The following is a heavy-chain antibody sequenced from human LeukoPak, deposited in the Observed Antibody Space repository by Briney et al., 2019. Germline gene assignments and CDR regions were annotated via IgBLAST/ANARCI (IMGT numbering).Heavy chain of an antibody. D-gene: IGHD2-8*01. CDR3: ARLNITVNGPDY. Sequence: PGGSLRLSCAASGFTFRKFWMSWVRQAPGRGLEWVAHMNHDGSDKYYVRSVKGRFTISRDNAENSLFLQLSSLRVEDTAVYYCARLNITVNGPDYWGQGTLVTVSS. CDR2: MNHDGSDK. V-gene: IGHV3-7*01. J-gene: IGHJ4*02. CDR1: GFTFRKFW.